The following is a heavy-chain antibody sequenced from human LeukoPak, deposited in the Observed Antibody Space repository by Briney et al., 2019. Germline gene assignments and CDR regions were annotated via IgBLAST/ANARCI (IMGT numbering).Heavy chain of an antibody. Sequence: PGGSLRLSCAASGFTFSSYEMNWVRQAPGKGLEWVSYISSSGSTIYYADSVKGRFTISRDNAKNSLYLQMNSLRAEDTAVYYCARDLQEGVRGVPGWFDPWGQGTLVTVSS. D-gene: IGHD3-10*01. V-gene: IGHV3-48*03. CDR1: GFTFSSYE. J-gene: IGHJ5*02. CDR3: ARDLQEGVRGVPGWFDP. CDR2: ISSSGSTI.